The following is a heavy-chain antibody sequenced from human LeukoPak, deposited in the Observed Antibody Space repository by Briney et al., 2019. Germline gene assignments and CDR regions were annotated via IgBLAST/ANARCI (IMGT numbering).Heavy chain of an antibody. CDR3: ARVYGDYDGGYFDY. CDR1: GFTFSSYE. Sequence: GGSLRLSCAASGFTFSSYEMNWVRQAPGKGLEWVSVIYSGGSTYYADSVKGRFTISRDNSKNTLYLQMNSLRAEDTAVYYCARVYGDYDGGYFDYWGQGTLVTVSS. V-gene: IGHV3-53*01. D-gene: IGHD4-17*01. CDR2: IYSGGST. J-gene: IGHJ4*02.